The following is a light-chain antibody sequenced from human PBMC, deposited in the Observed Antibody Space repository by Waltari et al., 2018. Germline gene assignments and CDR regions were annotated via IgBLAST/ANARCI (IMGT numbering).Light chain of an antibody. CDR1: PGAVTSGHY. Sequence: QAVVTQEPSLTVSPGGTVTLTCGSSPGAVTSGHYPSWFQQKPGQAPMTLIYDTTIKHSWTPARFSASLLGDKAALTLSGAQPEDEAVYYCLLSFRGPYMVFGGGTKLTVL. CDR3: LLSFRGPYMV. V-gene: IGLV7-46*01. J-gene: IGLJ2*01. CDR2: DTT.